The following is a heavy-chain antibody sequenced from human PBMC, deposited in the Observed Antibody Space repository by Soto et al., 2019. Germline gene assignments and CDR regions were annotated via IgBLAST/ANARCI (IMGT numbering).Heavy chain of an antibody. J-gene: IGHJ4*02. CDR2: IYYSGST. V-gene: IGHV4-31*03. CDR3: ARGPYGDYELKFDY. Sequence: QVQLQESGPGLVKPSQTLSLTCTVSGGSISSGGYYWSWIRQHPGKGLEWIGYIYYSGSTYYNPSLKSRVTISVDTSKNQFFLKLSSVTAADTAVYYCARGPYGDYELKFDYWGQGTLVTVSS. D-gene: IGHD4-17*01. CDR1: GGSISSGGYY.